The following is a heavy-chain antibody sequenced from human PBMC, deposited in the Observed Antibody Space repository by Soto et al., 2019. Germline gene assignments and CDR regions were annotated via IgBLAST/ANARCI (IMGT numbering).Heavy chain of an antibody. CDR3: AKDHYSTSSFHGMDV. CDR1: GFTFRSYA. J-gene: IGHJ6*02. Sequence: QVQLVESGGGVVQPGRSLRLSCAASGFTFRSYAMHWVRQAPGKGLEWVAVISGDGSNKHYADSVKGRFIISRDNSKNPLYLQMNSLRAEDSAVYYCAKDHYSTSSFHGMDVWGQGTTVTVSS. V-gene: IGHV3-30*18. D-gene: IGHD6-6*01. CDR2: ISGDGSNK.